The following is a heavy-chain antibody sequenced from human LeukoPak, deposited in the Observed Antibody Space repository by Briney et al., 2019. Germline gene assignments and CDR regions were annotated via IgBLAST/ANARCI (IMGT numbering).Heavy chain of an antibody. J-gene: IGHJ4*02. Sequence: TGGSLRLSCAASGFTFSSYGMHWVRQAPGKGLEWVAVISYDGSNKYYADSVKGRFTISRDNSKNTLYLQMNSLRAEDTAVYYCARETYNSGWYPDYWGQGTLVTVSS. CDR1: GFTFSSYG. D-gene: IGHD6-19*01. V-gene: IGHV3-30*03. CDR3: ARETYNSGWYPDY. CDR2: ISYDGSNK.